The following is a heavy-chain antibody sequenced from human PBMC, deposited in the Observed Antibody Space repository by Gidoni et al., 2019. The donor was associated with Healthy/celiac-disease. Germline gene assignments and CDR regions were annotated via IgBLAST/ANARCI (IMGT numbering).Heavy chain of an antibody. D-gene: IGHD1-26*01. CDR1: SSYA. Sequence: SSYAMHWVRQAPGKGLEWVAVISYDGSNKYYADSVKGRFTISRDNSKNTLYLQMNSLRAEDTAVYYCARAIGGSYAFDYWGQGTLVTVSS. J-gene: IGHJ4*02. CDR2: ISYDGSNK. CDR3: ARAIGGSYAFDY. V-gene: IGHV3-30-3*01.